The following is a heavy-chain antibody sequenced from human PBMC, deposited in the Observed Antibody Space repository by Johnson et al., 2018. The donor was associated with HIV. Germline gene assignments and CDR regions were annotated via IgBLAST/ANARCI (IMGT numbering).Heavy chain of an antibody. CDR2: ISRSGSTI. CDR3: ARDSGPSDFWSGYRLVVAFNI. J-gene: IGHJ3*02. D-gene: IGHD3-3*01. V-gene: IGHV3-11*04. CDR1: GFTFSDYY. Sequence: QVQLVESGGGLVKPGGSLRLSCAASGFTFSDYYMSWIRQAPGKGLEWVSYISRSGSTIYYGDSVKGRFTISRDNAKNSVYLQMNSLRAEDAAVYYCARDSGPSDFWSGYRLVVAFNIWGQGTMVTVSS.